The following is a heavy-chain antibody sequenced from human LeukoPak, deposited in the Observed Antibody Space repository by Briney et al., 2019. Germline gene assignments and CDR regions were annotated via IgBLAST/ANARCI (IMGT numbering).Heavy chain of an antibody. V-gene: IGHV3-23*01. J-gene: IGHJ3*02. CDR1: GFTFSSYG. D-gene: IGHD4-17*01. CDR3: AKDTSDYVCAFDI. Sequence: GGSLRLSCAASGFTFSSYGMSWVRQAPGKGLEWVSAISGSGGSTYYADSVKGRFTISRDNSKNTLYLQMNSLRAEDTAVYYCAKDTSDYVCAFDIWGQGTMVTVSS. CDR2: ISGSGGST.